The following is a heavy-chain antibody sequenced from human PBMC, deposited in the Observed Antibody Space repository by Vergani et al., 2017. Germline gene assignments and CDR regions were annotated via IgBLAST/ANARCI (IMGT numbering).Heavy chain of an antibody. V-gene: IGHV3-64*01. D-gene: IGHD3-22*01. CDR2: ISSNGGST. J-gene: IGHJ4*02. CDR1: GFTFSSYA. CDR3: ARDGTDIFVSSSDYSHLLYY. Sequence: EVQLVESGGGLVQPGGSLRLSRAASGFTFSSYAMHWVRQAPGKGLEYVSAISSNGGSTYYANSVKGRFTISRDNSKNTLYLQMGSLRAEDMAVYYCARDGTDIFVSSSDYSHLLYYWGQGILVTVSS.